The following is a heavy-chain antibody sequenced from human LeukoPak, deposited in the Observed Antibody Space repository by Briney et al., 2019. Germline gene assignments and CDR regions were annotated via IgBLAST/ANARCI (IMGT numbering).Heavy chain of an antibody. CDR2: IIPILGIA. D-gene: IGHD6-19*01. J-gene: IGHJ1*01. V-gene: IGHV1-69*02. Sequence: SVKVSCKASGGTFSSYTISWVRQAPGQGLEWMGRIIPILGIANYAQKFQGRVTITADKSTSTAYMELSSLRSEDTAVYYCATTQAVAGTPLLEYFQHWGQGTLVTVSS. CDR1: GGTFSSYT. CDR3: ATTQAVAGTPLLEYFQH.